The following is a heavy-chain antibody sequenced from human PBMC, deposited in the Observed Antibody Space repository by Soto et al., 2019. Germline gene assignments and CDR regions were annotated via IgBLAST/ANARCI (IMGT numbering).Heavy chain of an antibody. CDR3: ARQPTTGDTDLWFDP. CDR2: IFYSGST. V-gene: IGHV4-39*01. J-gene: IGHJ5*02. D-gene: IGHD2-21*01. Sequence: SETLSLTCSVSGGSISTSRSYWAWIRQPPGKGLAWLANIFYSGSTLYNPSLASRVSVSVDTSKNEFSLKLRSVTAADTAVYYCARQPTTGDTDLWFDPWGQGTLVTVSS. CDR1: GGSISTSRSY.